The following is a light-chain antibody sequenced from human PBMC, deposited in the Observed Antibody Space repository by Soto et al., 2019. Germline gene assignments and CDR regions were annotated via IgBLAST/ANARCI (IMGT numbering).Light chain of an antibody. CDR3: QQRFNWPRFT. V-gene: IGKV3-11*01. CDR1: QSVSSY. Sequence: EIVLTQSPATLSLSPGERATLSCRASQSVSSYLAWYQQKPGQAPRILIYDASNRATGIPARFSGGGSGTDFTLTISSLAPEDFALYYCQQRFNWPRFTFGQGTKLEIK. CDR2: DAS. J-gene: IGKJ2*01.